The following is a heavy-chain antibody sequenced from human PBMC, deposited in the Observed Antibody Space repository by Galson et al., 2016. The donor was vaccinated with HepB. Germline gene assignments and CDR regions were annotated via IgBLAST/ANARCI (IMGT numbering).Heavy chain of an antibody. CDR1: GFTFSRHW. V-gene: IGHV3-7*01. CDR3: ARGPDYGADVDYLDF. Sequence: SLRLSCAASGFTFSRHWMSWVRQAPGKGPQWVASIKQDGSERYNLGSVKGRFTISRDNARNSLYLQMNSLRDEDTAVYYCARGPDYGADVDYLDFWGQGTLVTVSS. J-gene: IGHJ4*02. D-gene: IGHD3-16*01. CDR2: IKQDGSER.